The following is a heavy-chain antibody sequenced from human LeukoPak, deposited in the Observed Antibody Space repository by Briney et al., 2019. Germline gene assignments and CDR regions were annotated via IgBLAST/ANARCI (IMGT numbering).Heavy chain of an antibody. CDR1: GGSISSYY. Sequence: PSETLSLTCTVSGGSISSYYWSWIRQPPGKGLEWIGYIYYSGSTNYNPSLKSRVTISVDTSKNQFSLKLSSVTAADTAVYYCARDMKERYYGSGSYYGRWFDPWGQGTLVTVFS. CDR3: ARDMKERYYGSGSYYGRWFDP. D-gene: IGHD3-10*01. CDR2: IYYSGST. J-gene: IGHJ5*02. V-gene: IGHV4-59*01.